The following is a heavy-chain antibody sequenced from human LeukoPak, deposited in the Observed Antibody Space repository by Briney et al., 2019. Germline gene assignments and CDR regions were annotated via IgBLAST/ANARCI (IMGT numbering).Heavy chain of an antibody. D-gene: IGHD2-15*01. CDR1: GDSINSNY. CDR3: ARLLAGCPGGRCRAPFDY. V-gene: IGHV4-59*01. CDR2: IYYGGST. J-gene: IGHJ4*02. Sequence: PSETLSLTCSVSGDSINSNYCSWVRQPPGKGREWIGYIYYGGSTNYNPSLKSRVSMSVDTSKNQFSLNMSSVTAADTAVYHCARLLAGCPGGRCRAPFDYWGQGTLVTVSS.